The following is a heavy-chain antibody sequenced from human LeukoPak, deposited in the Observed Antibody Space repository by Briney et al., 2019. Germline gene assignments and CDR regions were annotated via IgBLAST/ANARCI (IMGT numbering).Heavy chain of an antibody. V-gene: IGHV5-10-1*01. CDR1: GYIFTSYW. CDR3: ARTPVSAADYGMDV. Sequence: GESLKISCKGSGYIFTSYWISWVRQMPGKGLEWIGRIDPSDSYTNYSPSFQGHVTISADKSISTAYLQWSSLKASDTAMYYCARTPVSAADYGMDVWGQGTTVTVSS. D-gene: IGHD6-13*01. J-gene: IGHJ6*02. CDR2: IDPSDSYT.